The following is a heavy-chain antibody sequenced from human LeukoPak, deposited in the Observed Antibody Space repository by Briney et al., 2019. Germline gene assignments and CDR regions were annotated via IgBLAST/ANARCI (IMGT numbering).Heavy chain of an antibody. J-gene: IGHJ6*02. D-gene: IGHD2-2*01. CDR2: IDPSDSYT. V-gene: IGHV5-10-1*01. CDR3: ARGPAVVPAAPYYYYGMDV. Sequence: GESLKISCKGSGYSFTSYWIGWVRQMPGKGLEWMGRIDPSDSYTNYSPSFQGHVTISADKSISTAYLQWSSLKASDTAMYYCARGPAVVPAAPYYYYGMDVWGQGTTVTVSS. CDR1: GYSFTSYW.